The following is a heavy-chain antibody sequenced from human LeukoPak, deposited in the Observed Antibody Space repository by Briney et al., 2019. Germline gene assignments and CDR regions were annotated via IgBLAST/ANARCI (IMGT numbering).Heavy chain of an antibody. V-gene: IGHV3-66*01. CDR1: GFTVTNYY. CDR2: IYSGGDT. CDR3: ARVAMDV. Sequence: PGGSLRLSCAASGFTVTNYYMSWVRQAPGKGLEWVSVIYSGGDTFHADSVKGRFTLSRDNSKNILYLQMNSLRAEDTAVYYCARVAMDVWGKGTTVTVSS. J-gene: IGHJ6*03.